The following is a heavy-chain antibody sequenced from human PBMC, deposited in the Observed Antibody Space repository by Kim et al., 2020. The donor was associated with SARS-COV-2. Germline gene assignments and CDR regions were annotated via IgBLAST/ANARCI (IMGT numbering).Heavy chain of an antibody. J-gene: IGHJ3*02. V-gene: IGHV3-30*18. CDR1: GFTFSSYG. CDR3: AKSYDILTGYYMDAFDI. D-gene: IGHD3-9*01. Sequence: GGSLRLSCAASGFTFSSYGMHWVRQAPGKGLEWVAVISYDGSNKYYADSVKGRFTISRDNSKNTLYLQMNSLRAEDTAVYYCAKSYDILTGYYMDAFDIWGQGTMVTVSS. CDR2: ISYDGSNK.